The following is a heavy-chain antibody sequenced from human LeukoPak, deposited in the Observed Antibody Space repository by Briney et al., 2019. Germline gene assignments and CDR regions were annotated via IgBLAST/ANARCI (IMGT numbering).Heavy chain of an antibody. CDR2: IYTRGST. V-gene: IGHV4-4*07. CDR3: ARDLGNAFDV. J-gene: IGHJ3*01. Sequence: PSETLSLTCTVSGGSISSYYWWWLTQPYGKGRVGIRRIYTRGSTTNNPSLKSRVTMSVDTTKNQFSLKLSSVTAADTAVYYCARDLGNAFDVWGQGTMVTVSS. CDR1: GGSISSYY.